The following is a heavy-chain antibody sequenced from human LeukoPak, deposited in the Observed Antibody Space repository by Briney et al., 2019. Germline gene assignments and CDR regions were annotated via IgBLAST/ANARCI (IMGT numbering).Heavy chain of an antibody. CDR1: GGSISSGNR. D-gene: IGHD3-3*01. CDR3: ARDPSPVEGDS. CDR2: ISHSGTT. Sequence: SETLSLTCGVSGGSISSGNRWSWVRQPPGAGLEWIGEISHSGTTNFNPSLKSRVTMSLDKSKNQYSLRLTSVTAADTAVYYCARDPSPVEGDSWGQGILVTVSS. J-gene: IGHJ4*02. V-gene: IGHV4-4*02.